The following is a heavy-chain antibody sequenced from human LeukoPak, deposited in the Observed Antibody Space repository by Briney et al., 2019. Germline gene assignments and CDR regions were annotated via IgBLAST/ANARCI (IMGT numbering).Heavy chain of an antibody. D-gene: IGHD4-17*01. CDR1: GFTVSSNY. CDR3: ARDLVATMTAVTTNFGY. J-gene: IGHJ4*02. Sequence: GGSLRLSCAASGFTVSSNYMSWVRQAPGKGLEWVSVIYSGGSTYYADSVKGRFSISRDNSANTLFLQMNFLRAEDTAIYYCARDLVATMTAVTTNFGYWGQGTLVTVSS. CDR2: IYSGGST. V-gene: IGHV3-53*05.